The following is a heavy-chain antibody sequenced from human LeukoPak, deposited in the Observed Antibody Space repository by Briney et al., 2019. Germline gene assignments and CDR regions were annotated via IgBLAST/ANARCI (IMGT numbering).Heavy chain of an antibody. D-gene: IGHD3-9*01. CDR3: ARGVGGYYDIPNWFDP. V-gene: IGHV4-30-4*02. J-gene: IGHJ5*02. CDR1: GGSISSGDYY. Sequence: SETLSLTCTVSGGSISSGDYYWSWIRQPPGKGLEWIGYIYYSGSTYYNPSLKSRVTISVDTSKNQFSLKLSSVTAADTAVYYCARGVGGYYDIPNWFDPWGQGTLVTVSS. CDR2: IYYSGST.